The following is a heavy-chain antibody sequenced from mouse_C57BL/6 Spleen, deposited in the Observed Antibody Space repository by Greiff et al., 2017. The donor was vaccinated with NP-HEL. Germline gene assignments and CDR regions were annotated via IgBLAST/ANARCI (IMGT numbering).Heavy chain of an antibody. CDR1: GYTFTSYW. CDR2: IHPNSGST. CDR3: ARRSAYYSNYDYAMDY. Sequence: QVQLQQPGAELVKPGASVKLSCKASGYTFTSYWMHWVKQRPGQGLEWIGMIHPNSGSTNYNEKFKSKATLTVDKSSSTAYMQLSSLPSEDSAVYYCARRSAYYSNYDYAMDYWGQGTSVTVSS. V-gene: IGHV1-64*01. J-gene: IGHJ4*01. D-gene: IGHD2-5*01.